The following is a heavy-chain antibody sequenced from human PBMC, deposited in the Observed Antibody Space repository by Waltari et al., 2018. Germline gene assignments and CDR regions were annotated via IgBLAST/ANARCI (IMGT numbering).Heavy chain of an antibody. CDR2: FRHTGDT. D-gene: IGHD6-19*01. CDR1: GVSVSGYF. CDR3: ALWESGWRAFRF. Sequence: QVQLQESGPGLVKSSETLSLTCTVSGVSVSGYFWNWIRQAPGKGPEWIGYFRHTGDTKQNPSLKSRVTMSVDTSRNDFSLRLSSVTAADTAVYYCALWESGWRAFRFWGQGTLGTVSS. V-gene: IGHV4-59*08. J-gene: IGHJ4*03.